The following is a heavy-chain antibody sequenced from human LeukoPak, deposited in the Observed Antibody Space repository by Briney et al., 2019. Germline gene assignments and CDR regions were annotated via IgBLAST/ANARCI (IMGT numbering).Heavy chain of an antibody. CDR3: ARALYTSSIGGFDP. CDR1: GFTFSSHW. V-gene: IGHV3-7*04. CDR2: IKEDGSEK. D-gene: IGHD6-13*01. J-gene: IGHJ5*02. Sequence: GGSLRLSCAASGFTFSSHWMSWVRQAPGKGLEWVANIKEDGSEKYYVDSVKGRFTISRDNSKNSLYLQMNSLRAEDTAVYYCARALYTSSIGGFDPWGQGTLVTVSS.